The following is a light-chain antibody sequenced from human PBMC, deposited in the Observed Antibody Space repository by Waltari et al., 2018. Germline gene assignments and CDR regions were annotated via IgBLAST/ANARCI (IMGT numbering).Light chain of an antibody. V-gene: IGLV2-14*03. CDR1: TSDIGTYNF. J-gene: IGLJ3*02. Sequence: QSALTQPASVSGSPGQSLTIPCAVTTSDIGTYNFVAWYHHLPGKVPKLIFYDVNKRPSGVSNRFSGSKSGNTASLTISGLLAEDEADYYCASYTTSYTWVFGGGTRLAVL. CDR2: DVN. CDR3: ASYTTSYTWV.